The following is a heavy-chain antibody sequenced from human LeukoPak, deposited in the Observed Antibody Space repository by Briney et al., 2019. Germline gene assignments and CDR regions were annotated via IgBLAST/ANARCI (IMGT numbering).Heavy chain of an antibody. CDR2: IKTDGRST. J-gene: IGHJ4*02. CDR3: ARGRIGGWTDY. Sequence: GSLRLSCAASGFTFSDYWMHWVRQAPGKGLVWVSRIKTDGRSTNYADSVKGRFTISRDNAKNTLYLQMNSLRAEDTAVHYCARGRIGGWTDYWGQGTLVTVSS. D-gene: IGHD6-19*01. V-gene: IGHV3-74*01. CDR1: GFTFSDYW.